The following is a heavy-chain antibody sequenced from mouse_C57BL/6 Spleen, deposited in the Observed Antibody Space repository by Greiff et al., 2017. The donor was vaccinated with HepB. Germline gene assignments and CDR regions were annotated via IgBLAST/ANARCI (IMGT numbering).Heavy chain of an antibody. V-gene: IGHV5-12*01. CDR1: GFTFSDYY. Sequence: EVMLVESGGGLVQPGGSLKLSCAASGFTFSDYYMYWVRQTPEKRLEWVAYISNGGGSTYYPDTVKGRFTISRDNAKNTLYLQMSRLKSEDTAMYYCARHDSNYGFDYWGQGTTLTVSS. J-gene: IGHJ2*01. CDR2: ISNGGGST. D-gene: IGHD2-5*01. CDR3: ARHDSNYGFDY.